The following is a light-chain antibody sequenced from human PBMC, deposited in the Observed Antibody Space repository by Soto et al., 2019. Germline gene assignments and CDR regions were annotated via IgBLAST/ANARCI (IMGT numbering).Light chain of an antibody. Sequence: QPVLTQSPSASASLGASVKLTCTLSSGHSNYAIAWHQQQPDKGPRYLMKLNSDGSHSKGAGSPDRFSGSSSGAERHLTISSLQSEDEADYYCQTWGTAIHDVVFGGGTKVTVL. V-gene: IGLV4-69*01. CDR2: LNSDGSH. J-gene: IGLJ2*01. CDR1: SGHSNYA. CDR3: QTWGTAIHDVV.